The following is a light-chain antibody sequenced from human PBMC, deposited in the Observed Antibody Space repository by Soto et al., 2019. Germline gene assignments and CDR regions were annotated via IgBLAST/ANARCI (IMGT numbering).Light chain of an antibody. CDR2: NVS. J-gene: IGLJ1*01. V-gene: IGLV2-14*01. Sequence: QSALPQPASVSGSPGQSITISCTGTSSDVGGHNSVSWYQQHPGKAPKLMIYNVSNRPSGVSNRFSGSKSGNTASLTISGLLDEDEADYYCTSYTSSSTYVFGAGTKLTVL. CDR3: TSYTSSSTYV. CDR1: SSDVGGHNS.